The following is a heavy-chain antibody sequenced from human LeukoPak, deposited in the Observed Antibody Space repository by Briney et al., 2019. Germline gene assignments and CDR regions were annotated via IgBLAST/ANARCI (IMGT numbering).Heavy chain of an antibody. CDR3: ARHGNDGSGSYLYYFDY. Sequence: SETLSLTCTVSGSSISSYYWSWIRQPPGKGLEWIGYIYYSGSTNYNPSLKSRVTISVDTSKNQFSLKLSSVTAADTAVYHCARHGNDGSGSYLYYFDYWGQGTLVTVSS. V-gene: IGHV4-59*08. CDR1: GSSISSYY. J-gene: IGHJ4*02. D-gene: IGHD3-10*01. CDR2: IYYSGST.